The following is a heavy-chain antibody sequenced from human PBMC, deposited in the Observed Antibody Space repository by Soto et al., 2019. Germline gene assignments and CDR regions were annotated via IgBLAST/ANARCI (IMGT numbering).Heavy chain of an antibody. J-gene: IGHJ5*02. CDR2: IYHSGST. V-gene: IGHV4-4*02. D-gene: IGHD2-2*02. CDR3: AREIVVVPAAIVWFDP. Sequence: SETLSLTCAVSGGSISSSNWGSWVHQPPGKGLEWIGEIYHSGSTNYSPSLKSRVTISVDKSKNQFSLKLSSVTAADTAVYYCAREIVVVPAAIVWFDPWGQGTLVTV. CDR1: GGSISSSNW.